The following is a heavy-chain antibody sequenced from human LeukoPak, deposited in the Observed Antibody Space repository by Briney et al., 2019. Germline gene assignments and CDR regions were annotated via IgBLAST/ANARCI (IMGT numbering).Heavy chain of an antibody. Sequence: SETLSLTCTVSGGSINSGGYYWSWIRQHPGKGLEWIGYIYYSGSTYYNPSLKSRVTISVDTSKNQFSLKLSSVTAADTAVYYCVRDRLIAAADDYYYYGMDVRGQGTTVTVSS. CDR2: IYYSGST. D-gene: IGHD6-13*01. J-gene: IGHJ6*02. V-gene: IGHV4-31*03. CDR3: VRDRLIAAADDYYYYGMDV. CDR1: GGSINSGGYY.